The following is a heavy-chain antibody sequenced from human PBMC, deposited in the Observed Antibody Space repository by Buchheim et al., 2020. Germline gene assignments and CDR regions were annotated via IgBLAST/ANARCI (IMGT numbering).Heavy chain of an antibody. Sequence: QVQLKQWGAGLLKPSETLSLTCAVYGRSFIGYYWSWIRQPPGKGLEWIGEINHSGSTTYNPSLKSRVTISIDTSRNQFSLKLSSVTASYTAVYYCVRVDIVTTSWFAPWRQGTL. CDR3: VRVDIVTTSWFAP. D-gene: IGHD5-12*01. CDR2: INHSGST. J-gene: IGHJ5*02. V-gene: IGHV4-34*01. CDR1: GRSFIGYY.